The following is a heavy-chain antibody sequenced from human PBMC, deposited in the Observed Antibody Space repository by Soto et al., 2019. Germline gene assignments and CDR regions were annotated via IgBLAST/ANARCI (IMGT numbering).Heavy chain of an antibody. CDR3: AKAAVAGALTDY. Sequence: VGSLRLSCAASGFTFSSYAMSWVRQAPGKGLEWVSAIGGSGGCTYYADSVKGRFTISRDNSKNTLYLQMNSLRAQDTAVYYCAKAAVAGALTDYSGRGTLVTV. V-gene: IGHV3-23*01. D-gene: IGHD6-19*01. J-gene: IGHJ4*02. CDR2: IGGSGGCT. CDR1: GFTFSSYA.